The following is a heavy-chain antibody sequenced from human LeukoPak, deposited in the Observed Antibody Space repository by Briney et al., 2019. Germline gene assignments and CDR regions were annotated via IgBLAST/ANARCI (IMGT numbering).Heavy chain of an antibody. Sequence: GSLRLSCAASGFTFSSYEMNWVRQAPGKGLEWVSYISSSGSTIYYADSVKGRLTISRDNAKNSLYLQMNSLRAEDTAVYYCAGRAQYSGSYLTYWGQGTLVTVSS. D-gene: IGHD1-26*01. CDR2: ISSSGSTI. CDR3: AGRAQYSGSYLTY. CDR1: GFTFSSYE. V-gene: IGHV3-48*03. J-gene: IGHJ4*02.